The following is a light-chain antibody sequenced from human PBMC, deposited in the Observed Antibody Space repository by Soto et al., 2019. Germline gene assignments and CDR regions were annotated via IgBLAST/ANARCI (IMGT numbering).Light chain of an antibody. CDR1: SSDVGGYNY. CDR3: SAYAGSNNFV. Sequence: QSVLTQPPSASGSPGQSVTISRTGTSSDVGGYNYVSWYQQHPGKAPKLMIYEVSKRPSGVPDRFSGSKSGNTASLIVSGLQAEDEADYYCSAYAGSNNFVFGTRTKVTVL. V-gene: IGLV2-8*01. CDR2: EVS. J-gene: IGLJ1*01.